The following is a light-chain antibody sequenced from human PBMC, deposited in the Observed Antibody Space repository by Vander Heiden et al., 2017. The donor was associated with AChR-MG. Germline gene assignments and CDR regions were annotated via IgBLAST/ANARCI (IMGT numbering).Light chain of an antibody. Sequence: EIVMTQYPDTLSVSLGETATLSCRASQTIESNLAWYQLKPGQAPRLLIYDASTRASGISARFSGSGYGTAFTLTINSRQSEDFAIYYCQQYQNWPPLTFGGGTKVQIK. J-gene: IGKJ4*01. CDR1: QTIESN. CDR2: DAS. V-gene: IGKV3-15*01. CDR3: QQYQNWPPLT.